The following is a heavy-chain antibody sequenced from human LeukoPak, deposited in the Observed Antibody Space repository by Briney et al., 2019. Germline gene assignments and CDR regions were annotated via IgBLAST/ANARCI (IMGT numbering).Heavy chain of an antibody. CDR2: ISGSGGST. J-gene: IGHJ4*02. Sequence: AGGSLRLSCAASGFTFSSYAMSWVRQAPGRGLEWVSAISGSGGSTYYADSVKGRFTISRDNSKNTLYLQMNSLRVEDTAVYYCAKDRGRVTTTPYDYWGQGTLVTVSS. D-gene: IGHD4-17*01. CDR1: GFTFSSYA. V-gene: IGHV3-23*01. CDR3: AKDRGRVTTTPYDY.